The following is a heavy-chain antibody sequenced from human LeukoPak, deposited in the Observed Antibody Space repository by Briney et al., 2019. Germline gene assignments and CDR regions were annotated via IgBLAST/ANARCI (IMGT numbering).Heavy chain of an antibody. D-gene: IGHD5-12*01. CDR3: ASGRGYSGYNVSGPDY. CDR2: IIPIFGTA. Sequence: SVKVSCTASGGTFTSYAISWVRQAPGHGLEWMGGIIPIFGTANYAQKFQGRVTITADESTSTAYMELSSLRSEDTAVYYCASGRGYSGYNVSGPDYWGQGTLVTVSS. J-gene: IGHJ4*02. V-gene: IGHV1-69*01. CDR1: GGTFTSYA.